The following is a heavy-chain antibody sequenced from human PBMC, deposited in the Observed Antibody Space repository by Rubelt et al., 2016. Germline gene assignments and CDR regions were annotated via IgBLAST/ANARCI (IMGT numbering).Heavy chain of an antibody. V-gene: IGHV1-8*01. CDR1: GYTFTSYD. J-gene: IGHJ6*02. Sequence: QVQLVQSGAEVKKPGASVKVSCKASGYTFTSYDINWVRQATGQGLEWMGWMNPNCVNTGYAQECQRRVTVSRNTPINTSYRDRSSLRSEDTAVYYCAREESRMDVWGRGNTVTVSS. CDR3: AREESRMDV. CDR2: MNPNCVNT.